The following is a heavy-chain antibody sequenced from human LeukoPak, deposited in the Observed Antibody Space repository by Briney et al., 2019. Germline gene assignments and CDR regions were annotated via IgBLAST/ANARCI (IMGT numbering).Heavy chain of an antibody. V-gene: IGHV1-2*02. CDR3: ARFLTGTNNFDY. CDR2: INPNSGGT. CDR1: GYTFTGYY. Sequence: ASVKVSCKASGYTFTGYYMHWVRQAPGQGLEWMGWINPNSGGTNCAQKFQGRVTMTRDTFISTAYMEVSRLSSDDTAVYYCARFLTGTNNFDYWGQGTLVTVSS. J-gene: IGHJ4*02. D-gene: IGHD1-7*01.